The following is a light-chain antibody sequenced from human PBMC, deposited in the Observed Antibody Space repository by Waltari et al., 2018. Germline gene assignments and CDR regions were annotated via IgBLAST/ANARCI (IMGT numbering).Light chain of an antibody. J-gene: IGLJ2*01. CDR1: SPNIGNEY. Sequence: QSVLTQPPSVSAAPGQKVTISCSGSSPNIGNEYVTWYQPLPGTAPKLFIYENNKRPSGIPARFSGSKSGTSATLGITGLQTGDEADYYCGTWDTSLSALIFGGGTKLTVL. CDR3: GTWDTSLSALI. V-gene: IGLV1-51*02. CDR2: ENN.